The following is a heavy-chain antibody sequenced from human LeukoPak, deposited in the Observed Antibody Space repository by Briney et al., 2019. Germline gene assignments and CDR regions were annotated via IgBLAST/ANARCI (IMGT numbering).Heavy chain of an antibody. CDR3: AKDLGTRSDHDGFDI. Sequence: PGGSLRLSCAASGFTFSSYGMHGVRQAPGEGLEWVAFIRYDGTNKYYTDSVKGRFTISRDNSKKTLYLQMNSLRAEDTDVYYCAKDLGTRSDHDGFDIWGQGTMVTVSS. CDR2: IRYDGTNK. V-gene: IGHV3-30*02. CDR1: GFTFSSYG. J-gene: IGHJ3*02. D-gene: IGHD1-1*01.